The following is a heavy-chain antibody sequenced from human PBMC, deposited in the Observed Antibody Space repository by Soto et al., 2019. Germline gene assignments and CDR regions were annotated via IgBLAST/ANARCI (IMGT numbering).Heavy chain of an antibody. CDR2: ISGYNGNA. J-gene: IGHJ4*02. CDR1: GYTFTSYG. V-gene: IGHV1-18*01. Sequence: ALVKVSCKASGYTFTSYGISWVRQAPGQGLEWRGWISGYNGNANYXXKLQGRVXXTTDAATSTAXMELRXLGCDDTAVYYCARDPPPPDYWCQGTLVTVSS. CDR3: ARDPPPPDY.